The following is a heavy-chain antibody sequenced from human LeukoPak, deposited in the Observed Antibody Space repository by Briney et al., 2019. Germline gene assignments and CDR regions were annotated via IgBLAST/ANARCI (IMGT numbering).Heavy chain of an antibody. D-gene: IGHD3-3*01. Sequence: GGSLRLSCAASGFTFSSYWMSWVRQAPGKGLEWVANIKQDGSEKYYVDSVKGRFTISRDNAKNSLYLQMNSLRAEDTAVYYCAKNYDFWSGSEDVWGQGTTVTVSS. CDR1: GFTFSSYW. CDR3: AKNYDFWSGSEDV. J-gene: IGHJ6*02. V-gene: IGHV3-7*03. CDR2: IKQDGSEK.